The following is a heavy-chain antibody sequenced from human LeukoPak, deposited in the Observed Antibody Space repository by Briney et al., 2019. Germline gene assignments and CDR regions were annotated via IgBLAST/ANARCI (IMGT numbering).Heavy chain of an antibody. CDR3: AKDSNRYYDFWSGYYFDY. Sequence: GXSLRLSCAASGFTFSDYAINWVRQAPGKGLEWVSAISGSGGSTYYADSVKGRFTISRDNSKNTLYLQMNSLRAEDTAVYYCAKDSNRYYDFWSGYYFDYWGQGTLVTVSS. J-gene: IGHJ4*02. CDR2: ISGSGGST. CDR1: GFTFSDYA. D-gene: IGHD3-3*01. V-gene: IGHV3-23*01.